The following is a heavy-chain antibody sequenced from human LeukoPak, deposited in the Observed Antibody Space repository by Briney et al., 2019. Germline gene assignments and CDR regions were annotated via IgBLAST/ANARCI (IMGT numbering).Heavy chain of an antibody. CDR1: GGSISSYY. D-gene: IGHD4-23*01. Sequence: SETLSLTCTVSGGSISSYYWSWIRQPPGKGLEWIGYIYYSGSTNYNPSLKSRVTISVDTSKNQFSLKLSSVTAADTAVYYCARLYGGNSDWFDPRGQGTLVTVSS. CDR3: ARLYGGNSDWFDP. V-gene: IGHV4-59*01. J-gene: IGHJ5*02. CDR2: IYYSGST.